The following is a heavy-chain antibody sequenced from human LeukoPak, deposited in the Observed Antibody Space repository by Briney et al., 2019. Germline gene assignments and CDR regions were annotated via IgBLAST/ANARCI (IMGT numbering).Heavy chain of an antibody. CDR3: ARGQASDFDY. CDR2: ISSSSSYI. V-gene: IGHV3-21*01. Sequence: GGSLRLSCAASGFTFSSYSMNWVRQAPGKGLEWVSSISSSSSYIYYADSLKGRFTISRDNAKNSLYLQMNSLRAEDTAVYYCARGQASDFDYWGQGTLVTVSS. CDR1: GFTFSSYS. J-gene: IGHJ4*02.